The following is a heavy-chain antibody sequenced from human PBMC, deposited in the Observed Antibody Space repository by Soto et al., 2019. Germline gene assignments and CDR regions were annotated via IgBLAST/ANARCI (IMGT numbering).Heavy chain of an antibody. Sequence: GASVKVSCKASGYTFTSYGISWVRQAPGQGLEWMGIINPSGGSTSYAQKFQGRVTMTRDTSTSTVYMELSSLRSEDTAVYYCAREIFIPIAVAGTRPTGYYYYGMDVWGQGTTVTVSS. CDR3: AREIFIPIAVAGTRPTGYYYYGMDV. D-gene: IGHD6-19*01. CDR2: INPSGGST. CDR1: GYTFTSYG. J-gene: IGHJ6*02. V-gene: IGHV1-46*01.